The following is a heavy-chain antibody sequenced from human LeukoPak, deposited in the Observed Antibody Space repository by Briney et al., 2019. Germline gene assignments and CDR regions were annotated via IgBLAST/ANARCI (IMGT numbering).Heavy chain of an antibody. V-gene: IGHV1-8*01. Sequence: ASVKVSCKASAYTFTSYDINWVRQATGQGLEWMGWMNPNSGNTGYAQKFQGRVTMTRNTSISTAYMELSSQRSEDTAVYYCARGAPGSYCSGGSCPYFDYWGQGTLISVSS. CDR2: MNPNSGNT. J-gene: IGHJ4*02. D-gene: IGHD2-15*01. CDR1: AYTFTSYD. CDR3: ARGAPGSYCSGGSCPYFDY.